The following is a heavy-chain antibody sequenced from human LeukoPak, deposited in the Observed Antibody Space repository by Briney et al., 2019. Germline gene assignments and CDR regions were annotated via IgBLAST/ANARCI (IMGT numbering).Heavy chain of an antibody. Sequence: ASVTVSCKASGYTFTSYGISWVRQAPGQGLEWMGWISAYNGNTNYAQKLQGRVTMTTDTSTSTAYMELRSLRSDDTAVYYCARDAITMVRGAPDYWGQGTLVTVSS. CDR2: ISAYNGNT. J-gene: IGHJ4*02. CDR3: ARDAITMVRGAPDY. D-gene: IGHD3-10*01. CDR1: GYTFTSYG. V-gene: IGHV1-18*01.